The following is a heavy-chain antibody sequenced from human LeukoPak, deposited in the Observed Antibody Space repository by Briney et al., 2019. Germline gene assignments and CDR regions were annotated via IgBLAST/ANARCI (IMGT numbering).Heavy chain of an antibody. J-gene: IGHJ4*02. CDR2: MNPNSGNT. D-gene: IGHD3-22*01. Sequence: ASVKVSCKASGYTFTSYDINWVRQATGQGLEWMGWMNPNSGNTGYAQKFQGRVTMTRNTSISTAYMELSSLRSEDTAVYYCARGTDLNYYDSSGYYVFDYWGQGILVTVSS. CDR3: ARGTDLNYYDSSGYYVFDY. CDR1: GYTFTSYD. V-gene: IGHV1-8*01.